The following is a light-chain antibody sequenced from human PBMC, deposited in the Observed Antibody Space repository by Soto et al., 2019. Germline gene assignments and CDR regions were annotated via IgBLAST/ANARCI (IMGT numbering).Light chain of an antibody. CDR3: QQYDSSIT. V-gene: IGKV3-20*01. CDR1: QSVSSSY. CDR2: GAS. Sequence: EIVLTQSPGTLSLSPGERATLSGRASQSVSSSYLAWYQQKPGQAPRLLIYGASSRATGIPDRFSGSGSGTDFTLTISRLEPEDFAVYYCQQYDSSITFGQGTRLEIK. J-gene: IGKJ5*01.